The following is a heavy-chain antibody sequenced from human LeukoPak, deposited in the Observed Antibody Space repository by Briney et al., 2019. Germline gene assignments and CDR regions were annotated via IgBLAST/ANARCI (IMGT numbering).Heavy chain of an antibody. Sequence: PSETLSLTCTVSGGSISSASYYWSWIRQPPGKGLEWIGYIYYSGNTYYTPSLKSRVTMSVDTSKNQFALKLYSVTGADTAVYYCASVPASGSGTYYSDYWGQGTLVTVSS. J-gene: IGHJ4*02. CDR1: GGSISSASYY. CDR2: IYYSGNT. V-gene: IGHV4-30-4*01. CDR3: ASVPASGSGTYYSDY. D-gene: IGHD3-10*01.